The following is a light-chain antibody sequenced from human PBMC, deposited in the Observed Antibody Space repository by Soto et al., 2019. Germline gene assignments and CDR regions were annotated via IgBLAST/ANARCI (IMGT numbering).Light chain of an antibody. CDR3: ETLDDSRNKV. CDR2: NSD. V-gene: IGLV1-44*01. Sequence: QSVLTQPPSASGTPGQRVTISCSGSSSNIAGNTVNWYQQLPGTAPKLLIYNSDRRPSGVPDRFSGSKSGTSASLAISGLQSEYVADYYSETLDDSRNKVFGTGTNVTV. CDR1: SSNIAGNT. J-gene: IGLJ1*01.